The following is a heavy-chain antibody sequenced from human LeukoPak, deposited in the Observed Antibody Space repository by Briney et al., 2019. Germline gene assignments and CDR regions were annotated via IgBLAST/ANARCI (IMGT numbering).Heavy chain of an antibody. CDR1: GGSISSYY. CDR2: IYSSGST. V-gene: IGHV4-59*08. CDR3: ARRYSGYGNAFDI. J-gene: IGHJ3*02. D-gene: IGHD5-12*01. Sequence: SETLSLTCTVSGGSISSYYWSWIRQPPGKGLEWIGYIYSSGSTNYSPSLKSRVTISVDTSKNQFSLKLYSVTAADTAVYYCARRYSGYGNAFDIWGQRTILTVSS.